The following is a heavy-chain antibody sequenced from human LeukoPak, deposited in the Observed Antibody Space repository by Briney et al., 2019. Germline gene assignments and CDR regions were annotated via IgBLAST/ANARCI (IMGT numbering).Heavy chain of an antibody. Sequence: GGSLRLSCAASGFTFSSYSMNWVRQAPGKGLEWVSSISSSSSYIYYADSVKGRFTISRDNSKNTLYLQMNSLRAEDTAVYYCAKEPTNYYGSLYYFDYWGQGTLVTVSS. CDR1: GFTFSSYS. J-gene: IGHJ4*02. CDR2: ISSSSSYI. CDR3: AKEPTNYYGSLYYFDY. D-gene: IGHD3-10*01. V-gene: IGHV3-21*01.